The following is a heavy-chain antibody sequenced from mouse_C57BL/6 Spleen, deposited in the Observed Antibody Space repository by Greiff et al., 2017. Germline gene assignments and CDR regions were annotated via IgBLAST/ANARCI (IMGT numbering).Heavy chain of an antibody. Sequence: QVQLQQPGAELVRPGTSVKLSCKASGYTFTSYWMHWVKQRPGQGLEWIGVIDPSASYTNYNQKFKGKATLTVDTSSSTAYMQLSSLTSEDSAVYYCASPYYYVSTWYFDVWGTGTTVTVSS. CDR1: GYTFTSYW. D-gene: IGHD1-1*01. CDR3: ASPYYYVSTWYFDV. J-gene: IGHJ1*03. CDR2: IDPSASYT. V-gene: IGHV1-59*01.